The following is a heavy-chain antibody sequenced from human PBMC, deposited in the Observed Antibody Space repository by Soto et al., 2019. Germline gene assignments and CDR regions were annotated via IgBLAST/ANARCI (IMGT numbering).Heavy chain of an antibody. Sequence: SETLYLTCTVSGGSISSGGYYWSWIREHPGKGLEWIGYIYYSGSTYYNPSLKSRVTISVDTSKNQFSLKLSSVTAADTAVYYCARGKDTTGDDYWGQATLVTVSS. D-gene: IGHD1-1*01. CDR1: GGSISSGGYY. CDR2: IYYSGST. J-gene: IGHJ4*02. V-gene: IGHV4-31*03. CDR3: ARGKDTTGDDY.